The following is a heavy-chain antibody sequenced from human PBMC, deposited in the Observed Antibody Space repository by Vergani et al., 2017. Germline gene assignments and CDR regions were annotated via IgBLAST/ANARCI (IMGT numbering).Heavy chain of an antibody. J-gene: IGHJ5*02. CDR2: IYWDDDK. V-gene: IGHV2-5*02. CDR1: GFSLSTSGVG. Sequence: QITLKESGPTLVKPTQTLTLTCTFSGFSLSTSGVGVGWIRQPPGKALEWLALIYWDDDKRYSPSLKSRLTITKDTSKNQVVLTMTNMDPVDTATYYCAHLSMTGLEKSPYDYIWGSYLYTNWFDPWGQGTLVTVSS. D-gene: IGHD3-16*02. CDR3: AHLSMTGLEKSPYDYIWGSYLYTNWFDP.